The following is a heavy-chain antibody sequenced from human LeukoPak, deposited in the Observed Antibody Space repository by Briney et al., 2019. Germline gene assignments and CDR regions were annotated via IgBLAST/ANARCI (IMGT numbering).Heavy chain of an antibody. D-gene: IGHD3-10*01. CDR2: ISADNGNT. V-gene: IGHV1-18*01. CDR1: GYTFTSYG. CDR3: ARGKYYGSGSYYNGVYYYYYGMDV. J-gene: IGHJ6*02. Sequence: ASVKVSCKDSGYTFTSYGISWVRQAPGQGLEWMGWISADNGNTNYAQKLQGRITMTTDTSTSTAYMELRSLRSDDTAVYYCARGKYYGSGSYYNGVYYYYYGMDVWGQGTTVTVSS.